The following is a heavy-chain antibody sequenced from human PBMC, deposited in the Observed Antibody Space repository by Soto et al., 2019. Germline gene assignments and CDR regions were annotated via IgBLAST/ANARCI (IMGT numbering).Heavy chain of an antibody. CDR1: GFTVSSNY. D-gene: IGHD5-12*01. CDR3: ATEPRWLQFNYYYGMDV. CDR2: IYSGGST. J-gene: IGHJ6*02. Sequence: QPGGSLRLSCAASGFTVSSNYMSWVRQAPGKGLEWVSVIYSGGSTYYADSVKGRFTISRDNSKNTLYLQMNSLRAEDTAVYYCATEPRWLQFNYYYGMDVWGQGTTVTVSS. V-gene: IGHV3-53*01.